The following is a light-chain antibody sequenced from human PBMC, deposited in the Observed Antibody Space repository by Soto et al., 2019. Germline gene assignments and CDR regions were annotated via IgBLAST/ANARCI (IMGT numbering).Light chain of an antibody. CDR1: QSISSY. J-gene: IGKJ3*01. CDR2: AAS. Sequence: DIQMTQSPSSLSASVGDRVTITCRASQSISSYLNWYQQKPGKAPKLLIYAASSLQSGVPSRFSGSGSGTDFILTISSLQSEDFVTYFCQQSYSTPIAFGPGTKVDMK. V-gene: IGKV1-39*01. CDR3: QQSYSTPIA.